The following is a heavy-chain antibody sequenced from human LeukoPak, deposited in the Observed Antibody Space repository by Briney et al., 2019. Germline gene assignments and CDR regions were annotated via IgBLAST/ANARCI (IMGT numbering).Heavy chain of an antibody. CDR1: GGSISSYY. Sequence: SETLSLTCTVSGGSISSYYWSWIRQPPGKGLEWIGYIYYSGSTNYNPSLKSRVTISVDTSKNQFSLKLSSVTAADTAVYYCAREGSGSYYNYRGGFDPWGQGTLVTVSS. D-gene: IGHD3-10*01. CDR3: AREGSGSYYNYRGGFDP. V-gene: IGHV4-59*12. J-gene: IGHJ5*02. CDR2: IYYSGST.